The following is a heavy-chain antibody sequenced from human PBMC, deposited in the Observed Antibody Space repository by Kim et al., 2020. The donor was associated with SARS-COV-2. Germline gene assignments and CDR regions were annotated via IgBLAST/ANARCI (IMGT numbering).Heavy chain of an antibody. CDR2: ISYDGSNK. CDR1: GFTFSSYA. V-gene: IGHV3-30*04. CDR3: ARGIHYYDSSGYYSWGY. J-gene: IGHJ4*02. Sequence: GGSLRLSCAASGFTFSSYAMHWARQAPGKGLEWVAVISYDGSNKYYVDSVKGRFTISRDNSKNTLYLQMNSLRAEDTAVYYCARGIHYYDSSGYYSWGYWGQGTLVTVSS. D-gene: IGHD3-22*01.